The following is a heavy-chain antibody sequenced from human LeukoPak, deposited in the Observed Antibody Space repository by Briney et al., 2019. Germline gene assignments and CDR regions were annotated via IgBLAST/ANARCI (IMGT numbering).Heavy chain of an antibody. Sequence: GGSLRLSCAASGFTFSSYAMHWVRQAPGKGLEWVAVISYDGSNKYYADSVKGRFTISRDYSKNTLYLQMNSLRAEDTAVYYCAKEGWESRGGDDYWGQGTLVTVSS. V-gene: IGHV3-30*04. CDR1: GFTFSSYA. CDR3: AKEGWESRGGDDY. D-gene: IGHD1-26*01. CDR2: ISYDGSNK. J-gene: IGHJ4*02.